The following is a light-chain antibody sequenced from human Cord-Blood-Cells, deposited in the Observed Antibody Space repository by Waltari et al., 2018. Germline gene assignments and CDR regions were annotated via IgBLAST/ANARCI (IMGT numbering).Light chain of an antibody. CDR3: QQYGSSPYT. Sequence: EIVLTQSPGTLSLSPGERATLSCRASQSVSSSYLAWYQQKPGQAPRLLFYGASSRSTGIPDRFSGSVSGTDFTLTISRLEPEDFAVYYCQQYGSSPYTFGQGTKLEIK. J-gene: IGKJ2*01. CDR2: GAS. CDR1: QSVSSSY. V-gene: IGKV3-20*01.